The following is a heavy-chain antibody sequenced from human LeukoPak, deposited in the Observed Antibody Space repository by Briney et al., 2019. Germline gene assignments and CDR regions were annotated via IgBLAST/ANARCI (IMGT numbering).Heavy chain of an antibody. CDR1: GFTFSSYW. CDR2: INSDGSST. D-gene: IGHD5-18*01. J-gene: IGHJ4*02. Sequence: GGSLRLSCAASGFTFSSYWMHWVRQAPGKGLVWVSRINSDGSSTSYADSVKGRFTISRDNAKNTLYLQMNSLRAEDTSVYYCVRADGNYGYVFDYWGQGTLVTVSS. V-gene: IGHV3-74*01. CDR3: VRADGNYGYVFDY.